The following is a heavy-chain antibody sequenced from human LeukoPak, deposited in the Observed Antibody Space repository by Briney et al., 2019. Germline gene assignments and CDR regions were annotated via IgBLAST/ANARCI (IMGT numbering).Heavy chain of an antibody. J-gene: IGHJ4*02. V-gene: IGHV3-30-3*02. CDR2: ISYDGGNK. CDR1: GFSFSSYA. CDR3: ANDILAARPGHGY. D-gene: IGHD6-6*01. Sequence: PGGSLRLSCAASGFSFSSYALHWVRQAPGKGLEWVAVISYDGGNKYYADSVKGRFTISRDNSKNTLYLQMNSLRAEDTAVYYCANDILAARPGHGYWGQGTLVTVSS.